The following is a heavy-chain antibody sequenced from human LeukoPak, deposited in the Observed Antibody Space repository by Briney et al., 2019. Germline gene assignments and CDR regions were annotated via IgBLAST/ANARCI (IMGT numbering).Heavy chain of an antibody. CDR2: ISAYNGNT. D-gene: IGHD6-13*01. CDR3: ATHHRSSSRSSFANWFDP. J-gene: IGHJ5*02. V-gene: IGHV1-18*01. Sequence: ASVKVSCKASGYTFTSYGISWVRQAPGQGLEWMGWISAYNGNTNYAQKLQGRVTMTTDTSTSTAYMELRSLRSDDTAVYYCATHHRSSSRSSFANWFDPWGQGTLVTVSS. CDR1: GYTFTSYG.